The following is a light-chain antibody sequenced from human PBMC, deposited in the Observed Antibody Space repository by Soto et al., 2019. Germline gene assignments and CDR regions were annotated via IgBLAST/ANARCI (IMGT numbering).Light chain of an antibody. Sequence: DIQMTQSPSTLSASVGDRVTITCRASQSVSHWLAWYQQKPGKAPKALIYDASTLETGVPSRFSGSGSGTDFTLTISSLQPDDFATYYCQQYNSYQYTFGQGTK. CDR2: DAS. CDR3: QQYNSYQYT. V-gene: IGKV1-5*01. CDR1: QSVSHW. J-gene: IGKJ2*01.